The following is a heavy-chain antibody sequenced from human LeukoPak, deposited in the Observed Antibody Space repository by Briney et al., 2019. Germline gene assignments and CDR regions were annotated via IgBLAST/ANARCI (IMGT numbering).Heavy chain of an antibody. CDR2: ISSSSYI. J-gene: IGHJ6*02. CDR3: ARAASYGSGSYYYYYYGMDV. Sequence: GGSLRLSCAAYGFTFSSYSMNWVRQAPGKGLEWVSSISSSSYIYYADSVKGRFTISRDNAKNSLYLQMNSLRAEDTAVYYCARAASYGSGSYYYYYYGMDVWGQGTTVTVSS. CDR1: GFTFSSYS. D-gene: IGHD3-10*01. V-gene: IGHV3-21*01.